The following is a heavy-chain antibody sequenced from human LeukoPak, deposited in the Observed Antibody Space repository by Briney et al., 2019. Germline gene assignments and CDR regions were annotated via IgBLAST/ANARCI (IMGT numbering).Heavy chain of an antibody. CDR3: ARDQSYSYGILDY. D-gene: IGHD5-18*01. CDR2: ISSSSSYI. Sequence: GGSLRLSCAASGFTFSSYNMNWVRQAPGKGLEWVSSISSSSSYIYYADSVKGRLTISRDNAKNSLCLQMNSLRAEDTAVYYCARDQSYSYGILDYWGQGTLVTVSS. J-gene: IGHJ4*02. CDR1: GFTFSSYN. V-gene: IGHV3-21*01.